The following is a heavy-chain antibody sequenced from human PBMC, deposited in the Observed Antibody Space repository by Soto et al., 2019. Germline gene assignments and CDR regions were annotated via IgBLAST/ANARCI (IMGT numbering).Heavy chain of an antibody. Sequence: LRLSCAASGFTFSSYGMHWVRQAPGKGLEWVAVISYDGSNKYYADSVKGRFTISRDNSKNTLYLQMNSLRAEDTAVYYCAKWDDSSGYYPYDYWGQGTLVTVSS. CDR1: GFTFSSYG. D-gene: IGHD3-22*01. CDR2: ISYDGSNK. J-gene: IGHJ4*02. V-gene: IGHV3-30*18. CDR3: AKWDDSSGYYPYDY.